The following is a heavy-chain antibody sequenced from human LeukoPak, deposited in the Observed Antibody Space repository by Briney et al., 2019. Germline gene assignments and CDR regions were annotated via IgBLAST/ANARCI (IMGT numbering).Heavy chain of an antibody. D-gene: IGHD3-16*01. Sequence: PGRSLRLSCAASGFTFRSYAMHWVRQAPGKGLEWVAVISYDGSNKYYADSVKGRFTISRDNSKNTLYLQMNSLRAEDTAVYYCAKDRARRGENYLDYWGQGTLVTVSS. CDR2: ISYDGSNK. J-gene: IGHJ4*02. CDR1: GFTFRSYA. V-gene: IGHV3-30*04. CDR3: AKDRARRGENYLDY.